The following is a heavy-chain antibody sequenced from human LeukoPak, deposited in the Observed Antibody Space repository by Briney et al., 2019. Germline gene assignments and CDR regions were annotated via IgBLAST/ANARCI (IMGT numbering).Heavy chain of an antibody. J-gene: IGHJ4*02. CDR1: GYSFATYW. Sequence: GQSLKISCRGSGYSFATYWIGWVRQMPGKGLEWMGIIYPGDSDTTYSPSFQGQLTISVVKSISTAYLQWSSLKASDTAMYYCARHSSAGLITPFDYWGQGTLVTVSS. V-gene: IGHV5-51*01. D-gene: IGHD3/OR15-3a*01. CDR3: ARHSSAGLITPFDY. CDR2: IYPGDSDT.